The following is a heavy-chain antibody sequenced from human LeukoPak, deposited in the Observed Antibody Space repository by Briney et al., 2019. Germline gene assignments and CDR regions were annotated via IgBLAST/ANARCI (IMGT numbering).Heavy chain of an antibody. V-gene: IGHV4-34*01. Sequence: TSSETLSLTCAVYGGSFSGYYWSWIRQPPGKGLVWIGEINHSGSTNYNPSLKSRVTISVDTSKNQFSLKLSSVTAADTAVYYCARWEAAADNNWFDPWGQGTLVTVSS. J-gene: IGHJ5*02. CDR3: ARWEAAADNNWFDP. CDR2: INHSGST. D-gene: IGHD6-13*01. CDR1: GGSFSGYY.